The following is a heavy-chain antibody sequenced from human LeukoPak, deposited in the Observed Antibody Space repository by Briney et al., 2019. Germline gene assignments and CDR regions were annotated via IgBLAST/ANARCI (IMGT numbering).Heavy chain of an antibody. V-gene: IGHV4-39*07. Sequence: SETLSLTCTVSGGSISSSSYYWGWIRQPPGKGLQWIGSVYHSGTTFYNPSLKSRVTISVDTSKNQFSPKLSSVTAADTAVYYCARVSYSSSWYYHYMDVWGKGTTVTVSS. CDR1: GGSISSSSYY. CDR2: VYHSGTT. J-gene: IGHJ6*03. CDR3: ARVSYSSSWYYHYMDV. D-gene: IGHD6-13*01.